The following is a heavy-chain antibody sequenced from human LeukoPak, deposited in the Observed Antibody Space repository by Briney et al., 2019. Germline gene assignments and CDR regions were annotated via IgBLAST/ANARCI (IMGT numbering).Heavy chain of an antibody. J-gene: IGHJ6*02. D-gene: IGHD6-13*01. Sequence: GGSLRLSCAASGFTFSDYYMSWIRQAPGKGLEWVSYISSSSSYTNYADSVKGRFTISRDNAKNSLYLQMNSLRAEDTAVYYCARDRLASTGTAYYYYGMDVWGQGTTVTVSS. CDR1: GFTFSDYY. V-gene: IGHV3-11*06. CDR3: ARDRLASTGTAYYYYGMDV. CDR2: ISSSSSYT.